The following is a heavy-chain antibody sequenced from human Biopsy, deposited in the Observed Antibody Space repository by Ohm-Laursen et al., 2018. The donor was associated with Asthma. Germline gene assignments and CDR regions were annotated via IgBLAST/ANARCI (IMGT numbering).Heavy chain of an antibody. CDR2: THHSGYT. D-gene: IGHD2-21*01. Sequence: TLSLTCAVYGGSFSSNYWSWIRQTPGKGLEWLGDTHHSGYTNYNPSLSSRLTLSVDTSKNQFSLKLRSVTAADAAVYYCARGIARETGLFDHFDYWGQGTLVTVSS. CDR3: ARGIARETGLFDHFDY. J-gene: IGHJ4*02. V-gene: IGHV4-34*01. CDR1: GGSFSSNY.